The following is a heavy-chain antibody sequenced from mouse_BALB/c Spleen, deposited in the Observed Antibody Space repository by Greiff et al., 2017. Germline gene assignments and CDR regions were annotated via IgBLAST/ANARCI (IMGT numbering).Heavy chain of an antibody. V-gene: IGHV2-5-1*01. Sequence: VQLQQSGPSLVQPSQSLSITCTVSGFSLTSYGVHWVRQSPGKGLEWLGVIWRGGSTDYNAAFMSRLSITKDNSKSQVFFKMNSLQADDTAIYYCAKKRGLGDYYAMDYWGQGTSVTVSS. J-gene: IGHJ4*01. CDR1: GFSLTSYG. CDR3: AKKRGLGDYYAMDY. CDR2: IWRGGST. D-gene: IGHD3-1*01.